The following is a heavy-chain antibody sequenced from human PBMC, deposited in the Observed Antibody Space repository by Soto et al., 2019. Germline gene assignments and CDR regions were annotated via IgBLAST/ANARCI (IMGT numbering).Heavy chain of an antibody. Sequence: PGGSLRLSCAATGFSISNYWMSWVRQGPGKGPEWVANIKKDASEKYYVDSVKGRFTISRDNAENSLYLQMTSLRAEDTAVYHCARSLSAIPGESWGQGTLVTVSS. D-gene: IGHD2-21*01. J-gene: IGHJ5*02. CDR2: IKKDASEK. V-gene: IGHV3-7*05. CDR3: ARSLSAIPGES. CDR1: GFSISNYW.